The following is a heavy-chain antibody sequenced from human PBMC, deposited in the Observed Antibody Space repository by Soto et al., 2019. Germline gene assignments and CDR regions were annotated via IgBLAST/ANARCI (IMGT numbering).Heavy chain of an antibody. Sequence: EVQLLESGEGLVRPGGSLGPPCVASELAFRTQPLIGFRRVPGKGLTWVSTFSGRGGNIYYEASVKGRLTISRDDSKNTLYLQMDSLRVEDTAVYYCAKDPPWTVGPLAMDVWGQGTTVSVSS. CDR3: AKDPPWTVGPLAMDV. J-gene: IGHJ6*02. CDR2: FSGRGGNI. CDR1: ELAFRTQP. V-gene: IGHV3-23*01. D-gene: IGHD1-26*01.